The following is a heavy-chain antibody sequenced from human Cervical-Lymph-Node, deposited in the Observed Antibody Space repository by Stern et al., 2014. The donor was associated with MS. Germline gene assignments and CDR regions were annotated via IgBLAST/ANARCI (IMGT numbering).Heavy chain of an antibody. V-gene: IGHV2-5*01. CDR2: FYWNGDK. J-gene: IGHJ3*02. Sequence: QVPLKESGPTLVKPTQTLTLTCTFSGFSLSTSGVSVAWIRQPPGKALEWLALFYWNGDKRYNPSRKSRVTITKDTSENQVVLKMTSMAPVDTATYYCAHNFGPAGNLDNAFDIWGRGTMVTVSS. D-gene: IGHD6-13*01. CDR3: AHNFGPAGNLDNAFDI. CDR1: GFSLSTSGVS.